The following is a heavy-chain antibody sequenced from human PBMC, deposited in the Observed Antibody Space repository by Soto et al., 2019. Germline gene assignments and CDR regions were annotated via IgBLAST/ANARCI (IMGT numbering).Heavy chain of an antibody. Sequence: QVQLQESGPGLVKPSETLSLTCTVSGGSISSYYWSWIRQPPGKGLEWIGYIYYSGSTNYNPSLKSRVTISVDTSKNQFSLKLSSVTAADTAVYYCARAPPPSSSWYLLDYWGQGTLVTVSS. CDR3: ARAPPPSSSWYLLDY. D-gene: IGHD6-13*01. CDR2: IYYSGST. V-gene: IGHV4-59*01. CDR1: GGSISSYY. J-gene: IGHJ4*02.